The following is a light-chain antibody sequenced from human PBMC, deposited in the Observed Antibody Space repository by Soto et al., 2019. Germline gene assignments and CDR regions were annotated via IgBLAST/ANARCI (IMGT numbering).Light chain of an antibody. V-gene: IGLV2-8*01. J-gene: IGLJ2*01. CDR1: SSDVGGYNY. CDR3: SSYAGSTPVV. Sequence: QSVLTQPPSASGSPGQSVTISCTGTSSDVGGYNYVSWYQQHPGKAPKLMIYEVSKRPSGVPDRYSGSKSGNTASLTVSGLQAEEEDDYYCSSYAGSTPVVFGGGTKLTVL. CDR2: EVS.